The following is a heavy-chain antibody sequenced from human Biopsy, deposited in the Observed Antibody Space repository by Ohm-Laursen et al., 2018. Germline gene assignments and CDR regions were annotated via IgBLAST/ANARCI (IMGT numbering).Heavy chain of an antibody. J-gene: IGHJ1*01. Sequence: SVKVSCKAPEGTFSNYGVNWVRQAPGQGLEWLGGNIPTLGTGNYAQRFQDRVTVAADTSTSTATMELRSLRSDDTAVYYCATKLTGYFHHWGQGTLVIVSS. CDR2: NIPTLGTG. CDR3: ATKLTGYFHH. D-gene: IGHD3-9*01. CDR1: EGTFSNYG. V-gene: IGHV1-69*06.